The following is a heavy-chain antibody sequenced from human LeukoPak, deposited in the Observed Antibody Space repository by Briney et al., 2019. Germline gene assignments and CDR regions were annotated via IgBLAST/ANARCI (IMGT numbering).Heavy chain of an antibody. Sequence: ASVKVSCKASGYTFTSYGISWVRQAPGQGLEWMGWISAYNGNTNYAQKLQGRVTMTTDASTSTAYMELRSLRSEDTAVYYCARAIEPYYDFWSGYPMAFWGQGTLVTVSS. CDR1: GYTFTSYG. V-gene: IGHV1-18*01. J-gene: IGHJ4*02. CDR2: ISAYNGNT. CDR3: ARAIEPYYDFWSGYPMAF. D-gene: IGHD3-3*01.